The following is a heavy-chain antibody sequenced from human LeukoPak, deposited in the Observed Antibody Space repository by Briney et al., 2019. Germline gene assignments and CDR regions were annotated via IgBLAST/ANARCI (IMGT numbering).Heavy chain of an antibody. D-gene: IGHD5-18*01. Sequence: GESLKISCKGSGYTFSTYWIGWVRQMPGKGLEWMGIIYPGDSNTRYSPSFQGQVTISADKSISTAYLQWNSLKASDTAMYYCARHAKNGYIYGIDYWGQGTLVTVSS. CDR1: GYTFSTYW. V-gene: IGHV5-51*01. J-gene: IGHJ4*02. CDR3: ARHAKNGYIYGIDY. CDR2: IYPGDSNT.